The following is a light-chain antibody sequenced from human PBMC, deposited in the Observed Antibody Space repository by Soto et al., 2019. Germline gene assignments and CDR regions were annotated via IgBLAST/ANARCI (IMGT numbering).Light chain of an antibody. J-gene: IGKJ1*01. Sequence: DIQVTQSPPTLSASVGDRVTSTCRASQTISTWMAWYQQKPGKAPKLLVYDASTLQSGVPSRFSGSGSGTDFTLTISCLQSEDFATYYCQQYYSYSWTFGQGTKVDIK. CDR3: QQYYSYSWT. CDR1: QTISTW. CDR2: DAS. V-gene: IGKV1-5*01.